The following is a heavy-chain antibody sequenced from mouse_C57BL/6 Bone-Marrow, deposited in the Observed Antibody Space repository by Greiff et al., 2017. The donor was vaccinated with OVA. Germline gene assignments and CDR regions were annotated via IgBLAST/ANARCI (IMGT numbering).Heavy chain of an antibody. V-gene: IGHV1-54*01. D-gene: IGHD1-1*01. CDR1: GYAFTNYL. Sequence: VQLQQSGAELVRPGTSVKVSCKASGYAFTNYLIEWVKQRPGQGLEWIGVINPGSGGTNYNEKFKGKATLTADKSSSTAYMQLSSLTSEDSAVYFCARWGIYYYGSRFAYWGQGTLVTVSA. J-gene: IGHJ3*01. CDR2: INPGSGGT. CDR3: ARWGIYYYGSRFAY.